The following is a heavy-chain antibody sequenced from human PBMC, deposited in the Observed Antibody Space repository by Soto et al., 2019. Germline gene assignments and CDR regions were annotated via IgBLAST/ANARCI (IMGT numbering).Heavy chain of an antibody. CDR3: ASHEYYYDSSGYYDY. V-gene: IGHV3-7*01. Sequence: GGSLRLSCAASGFTFSSYWMSWVRQAPGKGLEWVATIKQDGSEQYYVDSVKGRFTISRDNANNSLYLQMNSLRAEDTAVYYCASHEYYYDSSGYYDYWGQGTLVTVSA. D-gene: IGHD3-22*01. J-gene: IGHJ4*02. CDR2: IKQDGSEQ. CDR1: GFTFSSYW.